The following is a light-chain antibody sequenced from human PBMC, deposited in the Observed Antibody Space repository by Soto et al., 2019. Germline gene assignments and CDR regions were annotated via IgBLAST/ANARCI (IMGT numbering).Light chain of an antibody. CDR3: LKYNGISDT. V-gene: IGKV1-5*03. J-gene: IGKJ1*01. CDR1: QSISNS. Sequence: DIQMTQSPSTLSASVGDRVTITCRASQSISNSLAWYQQKPGTAPKLLIYEASTLESGVPSRFSGSGSGTEFTLTISSLQPDDFATYYCLKYNGISDTFGQGTKVEIK. CDR2: EAS.